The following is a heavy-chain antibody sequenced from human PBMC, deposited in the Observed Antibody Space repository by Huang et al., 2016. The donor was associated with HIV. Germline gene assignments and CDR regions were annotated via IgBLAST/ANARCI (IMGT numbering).Heavy chain of an antibody. CDR3: ARGFNYYASDNLGVYYFDS. CDR2: INHIGMI. D-gene: IGHD3-10*01. Sequence: QVQLKQWGAGLLKPSETLSLTCAVYGGALRGSSWTWIRQLPEKGLEWIGDINHIGMIIYNPSLSARVTISTDTSKNHFSRHLTSVTAADTALYYCARGFNYYASDNLGVYYFDSWGLGTLVTVSP. V-gene: IGHV4-34*02. CDR1: GGALRGSS. J-gene: IGHJ4*02.